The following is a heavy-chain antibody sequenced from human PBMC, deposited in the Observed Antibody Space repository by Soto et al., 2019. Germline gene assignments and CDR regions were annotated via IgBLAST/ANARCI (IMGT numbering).Heavy chain of an antibody. CDR2: ISGYNDNT. Sequence: QIQLEQSRPELRKPGASVKVSCKASGYIFSNFGISWVRQAPGQGLEWMGWISGYNDNTNYAQKFQDRLRMTTDISTGTAYMALKTLRSEDTAVYYCAKDASSWFYYFYGMDVWGQGTTVTVSS. D-gene: IGHD2-2*01. CDR3: AKDASSWFYYFYGMDV. CDR1: GYIFSNFG. J-gene: IGHJ6*02. V-gene: IGHV1-18*01.